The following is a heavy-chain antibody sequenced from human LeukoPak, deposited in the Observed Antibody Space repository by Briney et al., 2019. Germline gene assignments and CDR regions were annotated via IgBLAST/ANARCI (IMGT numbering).Heavy chain of an antibody. J-gene: IGHJ4*02. CDR2: IIPILGIA. CDR3: ARVDSYGSGDY. CDR1: GGTFSSYA. D-gene: IGHD3-10*01. Sequence: ASVKVSCTASGGTFSSYAISWVRQAPGQGLEWMGRIIPILGIANYAQKFQGRVTITADKSTSTAYMELSSLRSEDTAVYYCARVDSYGSGDYWGQGTLVTVSS. V-gene: IGHV1-69*04.